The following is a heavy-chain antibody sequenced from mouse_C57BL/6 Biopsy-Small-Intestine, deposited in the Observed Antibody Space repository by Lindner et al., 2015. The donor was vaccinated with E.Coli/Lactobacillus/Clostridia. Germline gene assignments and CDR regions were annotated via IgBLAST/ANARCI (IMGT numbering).Heavy chain of an antibody. Sequence: VQLQESGPELVKPGASVKISCKASGYSFTDYNMNWVKQNNGKSLEWTGIINPNYGTTSYNQKFKGKATLTVDQSSSTAYMQLNSLTSEDSAVYYCAPANWDSQFAYWGQGTLVTVSA. J-gene: IGHJ3*01. CDR2: INPNYGTT. CDR3: APANWDSQFAY. V-gene: IGHV1-39*01. CDR1: GYSFTDYN. D-gene: IGHD4-1*01.